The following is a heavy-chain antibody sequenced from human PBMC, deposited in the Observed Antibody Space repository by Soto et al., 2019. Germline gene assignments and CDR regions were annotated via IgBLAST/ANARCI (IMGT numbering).Heavy chain of an antibody. CDR1: GFYFDNYE. CDR2: ISYSGSTI. CDR3: ARGAGFFYGVDV. V-gene: IGHV3-48*03. J-gene: IGHJ6*02. Sequence: EVQLVESGGGLVQPGGPLRLSCAASGFYFDNYEMNWVRQAPGKGLEWISFISYSGSTIYFADSVRGRFSISRDNSKNSLFLQMSSLRAEDSAIYYSARGAGFFYGVDVWGRGTTVTVSS.